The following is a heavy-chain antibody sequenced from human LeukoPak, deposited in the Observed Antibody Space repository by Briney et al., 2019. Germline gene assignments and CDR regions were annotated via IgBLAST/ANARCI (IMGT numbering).Heavy chain of an antibody. CDR1: GGSFSGYY. V-gene: IGHV4-34*01. J-gene: IGHJ4*02. CDR3: ARSGYSYGYRFDY. CDR2: INHSGST. D-gene: IGHD5-18*01. Sequence: TSETLSFTCAVYGGSFSGYYWSWIRQPPGKGLEWIGEINHSGSTNYNPSLKSRVTISVDTSKNQFSLKLSSVTAADTAVYYCARSGYSYGYRFDYWGQGTLVTVSS.